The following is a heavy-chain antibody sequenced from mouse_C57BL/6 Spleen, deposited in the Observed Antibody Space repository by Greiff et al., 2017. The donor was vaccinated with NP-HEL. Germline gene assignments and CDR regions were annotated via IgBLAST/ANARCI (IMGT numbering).Heavy chain of an antibody. CDR1: GFTLSSYG. CDR2: ISSGGSYT. V-gene: IGHV5-6*02. CDR3: ARLIYFYFDY. D-gene: IGHD2-1*01. J-gene: IGHJ2*01. Sequence: EVMLVESGGDLVKPGGSLKLSCAASGFTLSSYGMSWVRQTPDKRLEWVATISSGGSYTYYPDSVKGRFIISRDNAKNTLYLQMSSLKSEDTAMYYCARLIYFYFDYWGQGTTLTVSS.